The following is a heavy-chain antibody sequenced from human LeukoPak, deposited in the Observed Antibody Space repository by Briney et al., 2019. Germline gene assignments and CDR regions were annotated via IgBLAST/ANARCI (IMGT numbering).Heavy chain of an antibody. CDR1: GYTFTSYG. CDR2: VSAYNGNT. V-gene: IGHV1-18*01. CDR3: ARFRKNDAFDI. Sequence: ASVKVSCKASGYTFTSYGISWVRQAPGQGLEWMGWVSAYNGNTNYAQKLQGRVTMTTDTSTSKAYMELRRLRSDDTAVYYCARFRKNDAFDIWGQGTMVTVSS. J-gene: IGHJ3*02. D-gene: IGHD1-14*01.